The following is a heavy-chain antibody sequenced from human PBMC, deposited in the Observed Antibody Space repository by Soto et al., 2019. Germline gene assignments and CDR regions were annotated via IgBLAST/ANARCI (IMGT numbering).Heavy chain of an antibody. V-gene: IGHV1-69*01. CDR2: IIPIFGTA. CDR1: GGTFSSYA. Sequence: QVQLVQSGAEVKKPGSSVKVSCKASGGTFSSYAISWVRQAPGQGLEWMGGIIPIFGTANYAQKFQGRVTITADDSTSTAYMELSSLRSEDTAVYYCAGDRDIVVVPAAMRVDNWFDPWGQGTLVTVSS. D-gene: IGHD2-2*01. J-gene: IGHJ5*02. CDR3: AGDRDIVVVPAAMRVDNWFDP.